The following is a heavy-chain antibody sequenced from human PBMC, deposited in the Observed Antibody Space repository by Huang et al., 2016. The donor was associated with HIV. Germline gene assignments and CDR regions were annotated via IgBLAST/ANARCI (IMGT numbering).Heavy chain of an antibody. CDR2: INHSEST. V-gene: IGHV4-34*01. CDR1: GGSFSGYY. Sequence: QVQLQQWGAGLLRPSETLSLTCAVYGGSFSGYYGTWIRQPPGKGLEWIREINHSESTNYNPSLKSRGTISVDTSRNQFSLTLTSVTAADTAVYYCARGQGGYYYYYMDVWGKGTTVTVSS. J-gene: IGHJ6*03. CDR3: ARGQGGYYYYYMDV.